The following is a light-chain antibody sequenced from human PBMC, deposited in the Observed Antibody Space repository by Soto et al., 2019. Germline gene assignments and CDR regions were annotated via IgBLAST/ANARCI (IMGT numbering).Light chain of an antibody. Sequence: QSVLTQPPSVSGAPGQRVTISCTGSSSNFGAGYEVHWYKQLPGAAPTLVIFNNLNRPAGVPERFSGSKSGTSASLVISGLQAEEDADYYCQSFDSSLRVYVFGSGTKLTVL. V-gene: IGLV1-40*01. CDR2: NNL. J-gene: IGLJ1*01. CDR1: SSNFGAGYE. CDR3: QSFDSSLRVYV.